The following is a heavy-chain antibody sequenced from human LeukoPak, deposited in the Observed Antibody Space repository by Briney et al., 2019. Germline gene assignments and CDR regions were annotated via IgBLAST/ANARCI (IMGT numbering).Heavy chain of an antibody. V-gene: IGHV5-51*01. CDR2: IYPGDSDT. Sequence: GESLKISCKGSGYSFTSYWIGWVRQVPGKGLEWMGIIYPGDSDTRYSPSFQGQVTISADKSTSTAYLQWSSLKASDTAMYYCARIGSFLEWLALFGAAHWFDPWGQGTLVTVSS. D-gene: IGHD3-3*02. CDR1: GYSFTSYW. J-gene: IGHJ5*02. CDR3: ARIGSFLEWLALFGAAHWFDP.